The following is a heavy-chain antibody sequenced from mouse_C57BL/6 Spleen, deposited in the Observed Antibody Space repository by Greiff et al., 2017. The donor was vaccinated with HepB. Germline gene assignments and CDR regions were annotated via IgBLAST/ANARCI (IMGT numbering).Heavy chain of an antibody. CDR2: IYPGSGNT. CDR3: ARDSNFAY. J-gene: IGHJ3*01. CDR1: GYTFTDYY. Sequence: QVQLQQSGAELVRPGASVKLSCKASGYTFTDYYINWVKQRPGQGLEWIARIYPGSGNTYYNEKFKGKATLTAEKSSSTAYMQLSSLTSDDSAVYFCARDSNFAYWGQGTLVTVSA. V-gene: IGHV1-76*01. D-gene: IGHD2-5*01.